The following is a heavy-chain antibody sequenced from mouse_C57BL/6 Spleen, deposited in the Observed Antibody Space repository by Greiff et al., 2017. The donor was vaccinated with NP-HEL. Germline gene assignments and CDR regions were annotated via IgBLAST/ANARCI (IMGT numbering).Heavy chain of an antibody. J-gene: IGHJ1*03. CDR3: ARSLYDGYYNWYFDV. CDR2: INPNNGGT. D-gene: IGHD2-3*01. Sequence: EVQLQQSGPELVKPGASVKISCKASGYTFTDYYMNWVKQSHGKSLEWIGDINPNNGGTSYNQKFKGKATLTVDKSSSTAYMELRSLTSEDSAVYYCARSLYDGYYNWYFDVWGTGTTVTVSS. CDR1: GYTFTDYY. V-gene: IGHV1-26*01.